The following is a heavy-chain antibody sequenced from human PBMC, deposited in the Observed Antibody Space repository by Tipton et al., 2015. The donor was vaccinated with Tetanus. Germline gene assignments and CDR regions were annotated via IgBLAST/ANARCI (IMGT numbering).Heavy chain of an antibody. V-gene: IGHV3-33*08. J-gene: IGHJ5*02. Sequence: SLRLSCAASGFTFSSYAMSWVRQAPGKGLEWVAVIWYDGSNKYYADSVKGRFTISRDNSKNTLYLQMNSLRAEDTAVYYCARAQKPYNWFDPWGQGTLVTVSS. CDR1: GFTFSSYA. CDR3: ARAQKPYNWFDP. CDR2: IWYDGSNK.